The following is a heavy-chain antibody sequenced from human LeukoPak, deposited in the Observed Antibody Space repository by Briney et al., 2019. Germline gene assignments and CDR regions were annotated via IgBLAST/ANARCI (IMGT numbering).Heavy chain of an antibody. Sequence: KPGGSLRLSCAASGFTFSDYYMSWIRQAPGKGLEWVSYISSSGSTIYYADSVKGRFTISRDNAKNSLYLQMNSLRAEDTAVYYCARELGYCSSTSCYSNWFDPWGQGTLVTVSP. CDR2: ISSSGSTI. D-gene: IGHD2-2*01. CDR1: GFTFSDYY. CDR3: ARELGYCSSTSCYSNWFDP. J-gene: IGHJ5*02. V-gene: IGHV3-11*01.